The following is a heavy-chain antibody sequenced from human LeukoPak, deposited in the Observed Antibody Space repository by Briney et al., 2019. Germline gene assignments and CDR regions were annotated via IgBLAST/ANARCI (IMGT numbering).Heavy chain of an antibody. CDR1: GGTFSSYA. D-gene: IGHD2-2*01. CDR2: IIPILGIA. J-gene: IGHJ6*02. V-gene: IGHV1-69*04. Sequence: SVKVSCKASGGTFSSYAVSWVRQAPGQGLEWMGRIIPILGIANYAQKFQGRVTITADKSTSTAYMELSSLRSEETAVYYCASSSSSTSWGHYYYGMDVWGQGTTVTVSS. CDR3: ASSSSSTSWGHYYYGMDV.